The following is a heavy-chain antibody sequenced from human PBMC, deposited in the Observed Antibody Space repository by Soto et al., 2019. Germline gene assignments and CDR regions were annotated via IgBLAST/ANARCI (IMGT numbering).Heavy chain of an antibody. D-gene: IGHD2-21*01. CDR2: IYVTGAV. CDR1: GAALNSGSYY. CDR3: ARLRIATNNYKWFDH. Sequence: TRSLTCSVSGAALNSGSYYWSWIRQVPGKGLEWIGHIYVTGAVDYNPSLRDRITISQDTSERQFSLNLRLVTAADTAVYYCARLRIATNNYKWFDHWGQGTLVTVSS. V-gene: IGHV4-31*03. J-gene: IGHJ5*02.